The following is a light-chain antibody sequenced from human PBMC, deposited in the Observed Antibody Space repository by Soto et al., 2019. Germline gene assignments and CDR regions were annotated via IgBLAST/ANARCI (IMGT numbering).Light chain of an antibody. CDR3: QQYYTIPYT. V-gene: IGKV4-1*01. CDR2: WAS. Sequence: DIVMTQSPDSLAVSLGERATINCKSSQTVLYSAKNKNYLAWYQHKPGQPPKLLIYWASTRESGVPDRFSGSGSGTDFTLTISSLQAEDVAVYYCQQYYTIPYTFGQGTKLEIK. CDR1: QTVLYSAKNKNY. J-gene: IGKJ2*01.